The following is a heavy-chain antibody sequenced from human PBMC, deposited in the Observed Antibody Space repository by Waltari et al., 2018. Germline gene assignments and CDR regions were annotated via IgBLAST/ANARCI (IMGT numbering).Heavy chain of an antibody. CDR1: GYTFTDYY. J-gene: IGHJ4*02. CDR3: ATLPFEYSSSSVALG. Sequence: EVQLVQSGAEVKKPGATVKISCKVSGYTFTDYYLHWVQQAPGKGLGWMRLVVPEDGETIYAEKFQGRGTITADTTTDTADMELSSLRSEDTAVYYCATLPFEYSSSSVALGWGQGTLVTVSS. CDR2: VVPEDGET. D-gene: IGHD6-6*01. V-gene: IGHV1-69-2*01.